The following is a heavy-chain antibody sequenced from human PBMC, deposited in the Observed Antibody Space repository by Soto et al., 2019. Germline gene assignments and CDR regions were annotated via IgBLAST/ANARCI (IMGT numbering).Heavy chain of an antibody. D-gene: IGHD5-12*01. J-gene: IGHJ4*02. CDR2: IYYSGST. V-gene: IGHV4-59*01. Sequence: SETLSLTCTVSGASTSSYYWSWIRQPPGKGLEWIGYIYYSGSTRYNPSLKSRVTISVDTSKNQFSLNLNSMTAADTAVYSCARVVPDGYSDYWGQGTLVTVSS. CDR1: GASTSSYY. CDR3: ARVVPDGYSDY.